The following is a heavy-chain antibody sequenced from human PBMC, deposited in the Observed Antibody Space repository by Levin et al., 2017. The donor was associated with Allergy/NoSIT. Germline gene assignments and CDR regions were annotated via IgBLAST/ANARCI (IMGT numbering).Heavy chain of an antibody. J-gene: IGHJ3*02. CDR1: GFTFSNYG. Sequence: GGSLRLSCAASGFTFSNYGMHWVRQAPGKGLEWVAVISYDESNKYFIDSVKGRFSTSRDNSKNTVYLQMNSLRAEDTAVYYCAKDRGSGTYYSEFDIWGQGTMVTVSS. D-gene: IGHD3-10*01. V-gene: IGHV3-30*18. CDR2: ISYDESNK. CDR3: AKDRGSGTYYSEFDI.